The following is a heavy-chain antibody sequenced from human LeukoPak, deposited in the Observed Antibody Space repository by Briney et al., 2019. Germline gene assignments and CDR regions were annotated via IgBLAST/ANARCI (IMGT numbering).Heavy chain of an antibody. V-gene: IGHV3-21*01. CDR3: ARDRDWHFDL. CDR1: GFTFSSYS. CDR2: ISSSSGDI. J-gene: IGHJ2*01. Sequence: GGSLRLSCAASGFTFSSYSMNWVRHAPGKGLECVSSISSSSGDIYYAGSLKGRFTISRDNAKNSLYLQMNSLTAEDTAVYYCARDRDWHFDLWGRGTLVTVSS.